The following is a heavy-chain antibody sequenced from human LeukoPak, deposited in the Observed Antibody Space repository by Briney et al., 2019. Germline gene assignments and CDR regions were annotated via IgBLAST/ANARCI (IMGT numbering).Heavy chain of an antibody. CDR2: INHSGST. CDR3: ARGRRIAARPGSLDY. D-gene: IGHD6-6*01. V-gene: IGHV4-34*01. Sequence: SETLSLTCAVYGGSFSGYYWTWLRQPPGKGLEWIGEINHSGSTTYNPSLKSRVTISVDTSKNQFSLNLSSVTAADTAVYYCARGRRIAARPGSLDYWGQGTLVTVSS. J-gene: IGHJ4*02. CDR1: GGSFSGYY.